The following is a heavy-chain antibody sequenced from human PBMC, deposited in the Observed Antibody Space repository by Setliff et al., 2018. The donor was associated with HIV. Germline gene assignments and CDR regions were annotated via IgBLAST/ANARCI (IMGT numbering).Heavy chain of an antibody. CDR3: TLTHVGAQTHVGIPMIDNF. CDR1: GGSFSNYY. V-gene: IGHV4-34*01. Sequence: SETLSLTCAVFGGSFSNYYWSWVRQPPGKGLEFIAEIDHEGTTNYNPSLKSRATISVDTSKNHLSLNLTSMTAADTGVYFCTLTHVGAQTHVGIPMIDNFWGQGTLVTVSS. D-gene: IGHD3-16*02. J-gene: IGHJ4*02. CDR2: IDHEGTT.